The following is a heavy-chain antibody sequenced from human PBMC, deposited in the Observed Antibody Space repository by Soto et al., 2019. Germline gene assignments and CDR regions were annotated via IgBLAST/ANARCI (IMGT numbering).Heavy chain of an antibody. CDR2: ISSSSSYI. Sequence: EVQLVESGGGLVKPGGSLRVSCAASGFTFSSYSMKWVRQAPGKGLELVSSISSSSSYIYYSDSVKGRFTISRDNAKNSLYLKMNSLRGEDRAVYYGAFWRFRVVAATHRTMTDYLGKGTLVT. J-gene: IGHJ4*02. D-gene: IGHD2-15*01. V-gene: IGHV3-21*01. CDR3: AFWRFRVVAATHRTMTDY. CDR1: GFTFSSYS.